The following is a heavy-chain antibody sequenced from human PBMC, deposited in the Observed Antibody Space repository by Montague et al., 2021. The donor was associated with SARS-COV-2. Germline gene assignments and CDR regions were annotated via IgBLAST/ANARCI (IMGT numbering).Heavy chain of an antibody. CDR2: IHHSGST. CDR1: GGSISSSTYY. Sequence: SETLSLTCTVSGGSISSSTYYWGWIRQPPGKGLEWIGSIHHSGSTYYNPSLETRVTISVDTSKNQFSLKLSSVTAADTAVFYCARLGYTKVWSGMDVWGQGTTVTVSS. J-gene: IGHJ6*02. V-gene: IGHV4-39*01. CDR3: ARLGYTKVWSGMDV. D-gene: IGHD6-13*01.